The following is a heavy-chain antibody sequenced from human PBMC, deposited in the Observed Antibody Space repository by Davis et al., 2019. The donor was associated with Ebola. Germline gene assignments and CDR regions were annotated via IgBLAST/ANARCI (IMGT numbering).Heavy chain of an antibody. D-gene: IGHD3-16*01. J-gene: IGHJ4*02. V-gene: IGHV4-59*08. Sequence: SETLSLTCTVSGGSISSYYWSWIRQPPGKGLEWIGYMYYSGSANSNPSLRSRVTISVDTSANQLSLQLRSVTAADTAVYYCARLWGDYYDHWGQGSLVRVSS. CDR3: ARLWGDYYDH. CDR1: GGSISSYY. CDR2: MYYSGSA.